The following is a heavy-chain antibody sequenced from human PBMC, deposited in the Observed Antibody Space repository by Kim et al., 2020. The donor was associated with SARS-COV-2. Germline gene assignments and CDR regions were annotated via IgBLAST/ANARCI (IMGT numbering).Heavy chain of an antibody. CDR2: RSYNGIS. Sequence: SETLSLTCTVSGGSMSSGGYYWNWVRQVPGKGLEWIAYRSYNGISNYNPPLRSRVFTSVDTSKSQFSLELSSVTAADTAVYYCTRIPVEPSGTLGWFDPWGQGILVTVSS. CDR1: GGSMSSGGYY. CDR3: TRIPVEPSGTLGWFDP. D-gene: IGHD3-10*01. J-gene: IGHJ5*02. V-gene: IGHV4-31*03.